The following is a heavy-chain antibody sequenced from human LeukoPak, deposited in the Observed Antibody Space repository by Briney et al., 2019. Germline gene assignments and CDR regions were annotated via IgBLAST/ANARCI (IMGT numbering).Heavy chain of an antibody. J-gene: IGHJ4*02. CDR3: ARDSTKTYIAAAGFYDY. D-gene: IGHD6-13*01. CDR2: IYYSGST. CDR1: GGSISSYY. V-gene: IGHV4-59*01. Sequence: SETLSLTCTVSGGSISSYYWSWIRQPPGKGLEWIGYIYYSGSTNYNPSLKSRVTISVDTSKNQFSLKLSSVTAADTAVYYCARDSTKTYIAAAGFYDYWGQGTLVTVSS.